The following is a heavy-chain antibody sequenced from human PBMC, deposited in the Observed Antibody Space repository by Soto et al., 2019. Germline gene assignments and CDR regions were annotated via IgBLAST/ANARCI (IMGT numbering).Heavy chain of an antibody. CDR3: ARGRSSSWYPKYNWFDP. V-gene: IGHV1-2*02. Sequence: SVTVSCQASGYTFPGHYMHWLRPAPGQGLEGVGWINPNSCGSNYAQKLQGRATMTRDTSISTAYMELSRLRSDDTAVYYCARGRSSSWYPKYNWFDPWGQGTLVTVSS. D-gene: IGHD6-13*01. CDR2: INPNSCGS. J-gene: IGHJ5*02. CDR1: GYTFPGHY.